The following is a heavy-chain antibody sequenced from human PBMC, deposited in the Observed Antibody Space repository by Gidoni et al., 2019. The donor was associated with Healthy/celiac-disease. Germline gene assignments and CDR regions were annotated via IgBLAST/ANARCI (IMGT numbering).Heavy chain of an antibody. D-gene: IGHD3-3*01. J-gene: IGHJ4*02. Sequence: EVQLVESGGGLVQLGGSMRLCCAASGFTFSSYWMGWVRQAQGKGLEWVANIQQDGSEKYYVDSVKGRFTISRDNAKNSLYLQMNSLRAEDTAVYYCATPSDWRFDYWGQGTLVTVSS. CDR2: IQQDGSEK. CDR1: GFTFSSYW. CDR3: ATPSDWRFDY. V-gene: IGHV3-7*01.